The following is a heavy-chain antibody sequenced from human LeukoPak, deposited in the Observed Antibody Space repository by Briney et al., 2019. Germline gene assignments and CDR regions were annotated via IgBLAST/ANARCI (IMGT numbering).Heavy chain of an antibody. CDR3: ACFTLDRGVTMDY. Sequence: KPSETLSLTCTVSGGSIRSSYYYWGWIRQPPGKGLEWIGSIYDSGSTYYNPSLRSRVTISVDTSKNQFSLKLSSVTGADTAIFYCACFTLDRGVTMDYWGQGTLVTVSS. CDR2: IYDSGST. D-gene: IGHD3-10*01. CDR1: GGSIRSSYYY. J-gene: IGHJ4*02. V-gene: IGHV4-39*01.